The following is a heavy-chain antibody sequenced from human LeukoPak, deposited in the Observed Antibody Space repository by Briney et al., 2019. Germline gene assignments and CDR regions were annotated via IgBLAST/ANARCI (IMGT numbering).Heavy chain of an antibody. V-gene: IGHV3-30*18. CDR3: AKDDGFWSGYWDY. Sequence: GGSLRLSCAASGFTFSSYGMHWVRQAPGKGLEWVAVISYDGSNKYYADSVKGRFTISRDNSKNTLYLQMNSLRAEDTAVYYCAKDDGFWSGYWDYWGQGTLVTVSS. J-gene: IGHJ4*02. CDR1: GFTFSSYG. CDR2: ISYDGSNK. D-gene: IGHD3-3*01.